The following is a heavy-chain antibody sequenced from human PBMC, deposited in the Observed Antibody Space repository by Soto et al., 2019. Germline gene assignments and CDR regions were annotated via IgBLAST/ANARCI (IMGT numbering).Heavy chain of an antibody. Sequence: ASVKVSCKASGYTFPDYGIHWVRQAPGQGLEWMGWINTYNGNTYYTQNLQGRVTMTRDTSTSTAYMDLRSLRFDDTALYYCARDRDDSSWSTGENFQHWGQGTLVTVSP. CDR2: INTYNGNT. V-gene: IGHV1-18*01. J-gene: IGHJ1*01. CDR3: ARDRDDSSWSTGENFQH. D-gene: IGHD3-22*01. CDR1: GYTFPDYG.